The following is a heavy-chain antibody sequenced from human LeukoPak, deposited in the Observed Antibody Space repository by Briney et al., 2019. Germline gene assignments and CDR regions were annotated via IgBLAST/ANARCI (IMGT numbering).Heavy chain of an antibody. Sequence: PSETLSLTCTVSGVSISSYYWSWLRQPARKGLEWIGRIYTSGSTNYNPSLKSRVTMSVDTSKNQFSLKLSSVTAADTAVYYCAREILLLSQDAFDIWGQGTMVTVSS. J-gene: IGHJ3*02. CDR2: IYTSGST. V-gene: IGHV4-4*07. D-gene: IGHD2-15*01. CDR3: AREILLLSQDAFDI. CDR1: GVSISSYY.